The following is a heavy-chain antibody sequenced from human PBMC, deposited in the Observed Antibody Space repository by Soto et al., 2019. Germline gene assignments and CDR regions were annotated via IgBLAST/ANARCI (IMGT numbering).Heavy chain of an antibody. V-gene: IGHV2-5*01. CDR3: AHIRTSSIASRHGFDP. CDR2: IYWNDDK. J-gene: IGHJ5*02. Sequence: QITLKESGPTLVKPTQTLTLTCTFSGFSLSTSGVGGCWIRQPPGKALEGLALIYWNDDKRYSPSLKSRLTITKDPSKNQVVLTRTKMEPVDTATYYCAHIRTSSIASRHGFDPWGQGTLVTVSS. CDR1: GFSLSTSGVG. D-gene: IGHD6-6*01.